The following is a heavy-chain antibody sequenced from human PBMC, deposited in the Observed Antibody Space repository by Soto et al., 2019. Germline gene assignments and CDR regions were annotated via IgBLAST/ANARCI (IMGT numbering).Heavy chain of an antibody. CDR2: INPCTHST. V-gene: IGHV1-2*02. J-gene: IGHJ5*02. Sequence: SVEVTCKESESGYRDCYICWVQQANGQGLEWMGWINPCTHSTNYIERFQGRVTMTRDTSISTAYLELRRLTSDDTAVYYCARDLSTQSWKWFDPWGQATRVT. CDR1: ESGYRDCY. CDR3: ARDLSTQSWKWFDP. D-gene: IGHD1-1*01.